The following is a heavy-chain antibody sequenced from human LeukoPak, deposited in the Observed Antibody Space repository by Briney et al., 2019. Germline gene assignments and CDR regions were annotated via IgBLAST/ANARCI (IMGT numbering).Heavy chain of an antibody. J-gene: IGHJ4*02. CDR2: ISLYGRNG. CDR1: GFTFSSYA. V-gene: IGHV3-30*04. CDR3: AREGIGRGSGSFLEY. D-gene: IGHD1-26*01. Sequence: GGSLRLSCAASGFTFSSYAIHGVRQAPGKGLEWVSLISLYGRNGYSAHSVKGRFTIPRDNSKNTVYLQMNSRSAGDTALYYCAREGIGRGSGSFLEYWGQGTLVTVSS.